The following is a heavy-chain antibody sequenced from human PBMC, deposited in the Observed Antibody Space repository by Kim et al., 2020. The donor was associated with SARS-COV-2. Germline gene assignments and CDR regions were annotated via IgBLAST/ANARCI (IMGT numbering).Heavy chain of an antibody. V-gene: IGHV3-48*02. CDR2: ISSSSSYI. CDR3: ARETYDYIWGSYRYHFDY. J-gene: IGHJ4*02. CDR1: GFTFSSYS. D-gene: IGHD3-16*02. Sequence: GGSLRLSCAASGFTFSSYSMNWVRQAPGKGLEWVSYISSSSSYIYYADSVKGRFTISRDNAKNSLYLQMNSLRDEDTAVYYCARETYDYIWGSYRYHFDYWGQGTLVTVSS.